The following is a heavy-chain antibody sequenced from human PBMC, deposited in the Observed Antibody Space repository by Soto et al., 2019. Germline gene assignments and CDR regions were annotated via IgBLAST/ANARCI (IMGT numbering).Heavy chain of an antibody. CDR3: AKGDSSGWSF. CDR1: GFTFSSYG. J-gene: IGHJ4*02. Sequence: GGSLRLSCAASGFTFSSYGIHWVRQAPGKGLEWVAVISYDGSNKYYADSVKGRFTISRDNSKNTLYLQMNSLRAEDTAVYYCAKGDSSGWSFWGQGTLVTVSS. CDR2: ISYDGSNK. V-gene: IGHV3-30*18. D-gene: IGHD6-19*01.